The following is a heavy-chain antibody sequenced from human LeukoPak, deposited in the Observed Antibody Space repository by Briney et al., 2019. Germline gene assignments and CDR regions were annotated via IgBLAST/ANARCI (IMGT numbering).Heavy chain of an antibody. Sequence: GASVKVSCKASGYTFTSYDINWVRQATGQGLEWMGWMNPNSGNTGYAQKFQGRATMTRNTSISTAYMELSSLRSEDTAVYYCVMAYYDSSGYYPQARLDYWGQGTLVTVSS. CDR2: MNPNSGNT. CDR3: VMAYYDSSGYYPQARLDY. J-gene: IGHJ4*02. CDR1: GYTFTSYD. V-gene: IGHV1-8*01. D-gene: IGHD3-22*01.